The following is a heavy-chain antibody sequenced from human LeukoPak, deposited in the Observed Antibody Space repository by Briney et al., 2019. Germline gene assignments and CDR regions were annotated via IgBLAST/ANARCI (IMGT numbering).Heavy chain of an antibody. CDR2: IYYSGST. CDR3: AGAPMAAPFFDY. CDR1: GGSISSSSYY. V-gene: IGHV4-39*01. D-gene: IGHD6-25*01. Sequence: PSETLSLTCTVSGGSISSSSYYWGWIRQPPGKGLEWIGSIYYSGSTYYNPSLKSRVTISVDTSKNQFSLKLSSVTAADTAVYYCAGAPMAAPFFDYGGQETLATVPS. J-gene: IGHJ4*02.